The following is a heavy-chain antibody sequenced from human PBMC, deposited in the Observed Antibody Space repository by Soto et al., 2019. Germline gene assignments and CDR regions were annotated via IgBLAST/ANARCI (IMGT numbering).Heavy chain of an antibody. CDR3: ARDYGQNYGAPNYGMDV. D-gene: IGHD4-17*01. J-gene: IGHJ6*02. Sequence: ASVKVSCKVSGYTLTELSMHWVRQAPGKGLEWMGGFDPEDGETIYAQKFQGRVTMTEDTSTDTAYMELSSLRSEDTAVYYCARDYGQNYGAPNYGMDVWGQGTTVTVSS. CDR1: GYTLTELS. CDR2: FDPEDGET. V-gene: IGHV1-24*01.